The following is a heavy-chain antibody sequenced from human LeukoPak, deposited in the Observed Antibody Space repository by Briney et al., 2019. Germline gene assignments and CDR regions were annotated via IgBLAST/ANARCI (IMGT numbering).Heavy chain of an antibody. CDR2: IYYGGST. V-gene: IGHV4-39*01. CDR1: GGSISSSSYY. Sequence: SETLSLTCTVSGGSISSSSYYWGWIRQPPGKGLEWIGSIYYGGSTYYNPSLKSRVTISVDTSKNQFSLKLSSVTAAYTAVYYCARGGSYSSSSFDYWGQGTLVTVSS. CDR3: ARGGSYSSSSFDY. J-gene: IGHJ4*02. D-gene: IGHD6-13*01.